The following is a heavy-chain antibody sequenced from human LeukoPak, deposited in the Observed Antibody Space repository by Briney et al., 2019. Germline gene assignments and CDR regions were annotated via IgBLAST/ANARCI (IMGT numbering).Heavy chain of an antibody. Sequence: GGSLRPSCAASGFTFSRYWMHWVRQAPGKGLQWVAVISKDGTNKYYADSVKGRFTISRDSSKNTLYLQMNSLRTEDTAVYYCAKDGYYSSGTYFDDWGQGTLVTVSS. V-gene: IGHV3-30*18. CDR1: GFTFSRYW. D-gene: IGHD3-10*01. J-gene: IGHJ4*02. CDR2: ISKDGTNK. CDR3: AKDGYYSSGTYFDD.